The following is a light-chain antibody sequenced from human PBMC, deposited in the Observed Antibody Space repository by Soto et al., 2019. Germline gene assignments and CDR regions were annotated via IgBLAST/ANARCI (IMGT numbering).Light chain of an antibody. CDR3: QQYGSSQT. CDR2: GAS. V-gene: IGKV3-20*01. CDR1: QMFSSSY. Sequence: EIVLTQSPGTLSLSPGDRATLSCRASQMFSSSYLAWYQQKPGQAPRLLVYGASSRATGIPDRFSGSGSGTDFTLTIRRLEPEDFAVYYCQQYGSSQTFGQGTKVAIK. J-gene: IGKJ1*01.